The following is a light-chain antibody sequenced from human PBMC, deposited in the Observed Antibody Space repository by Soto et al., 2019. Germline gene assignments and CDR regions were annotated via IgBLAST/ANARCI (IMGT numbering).Light chain of an antibody. CDR1: QTISTY. CDR3: HQSLRPSFT. Sequence: DIQMTQSPPSLSASVGDRVTITCRTSQTISTYLNWYQHKPGQAPNLLIYAASHLYTGVPSRFSGGGSGTEFTLTISSLQPEDFATYYCHQSLRPSFTFGPGTKLEVK. V-gene: IGKV1-39*01. CDR2: AAS. J-gene: IGKJ2*01.